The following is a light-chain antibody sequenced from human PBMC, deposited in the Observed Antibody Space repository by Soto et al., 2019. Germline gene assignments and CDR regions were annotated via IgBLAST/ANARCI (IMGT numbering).Light chain of an antibody. V-gene: IGKV1-9*01. CDR3: QQLNSYPPWT. J-gene: IGKJ1*01. CDR1: QDITNY. CDR2: GAS. Sequence: DIQLTQSPSFLSASVGDRVTITCRASQDITNYLAWYLQKPGKAPKLLISGASTLQSGVPSRFSGSGSGTEYTLTISSLQPEDFATYYCQQLNSYPPWTFGQGTKVDIK.